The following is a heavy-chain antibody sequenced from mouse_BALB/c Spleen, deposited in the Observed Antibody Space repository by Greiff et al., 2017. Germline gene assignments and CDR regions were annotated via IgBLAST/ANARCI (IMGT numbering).Heavy chain of an antibody. CDR3: ARRGGHYYFDY. J-gene: IGHJ2*01. Sequence: EVQRVESGGGLVKLGGSLKLSCAASGFTFSSYYMSWVRQTPEKRLELVAAINSNGGSTYYPDTVKGRFTISRDNAKNTLYLQMSSLKSEDTALYYCARRGGHYYFDYWGQGTTLTVSS. CDR2: INSNGGST. CDR1: GFTFSSYY. V-gene: IGHV5-6-2*01. D-gene: IGHD1-2*01.